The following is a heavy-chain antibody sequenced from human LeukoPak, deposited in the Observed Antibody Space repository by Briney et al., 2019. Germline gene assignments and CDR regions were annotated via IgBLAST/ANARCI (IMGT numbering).Heavy chain of an antibody. V-gene: IGHV3-30-3*01. Sequence: GGSLRLSCAASGFTFSTYWMSWVRQAPGKGLEWVAVISYDGSNKYYADSVKGRFTISRDNSKNTLYLQMNSLRAEDTAVYYCGRDRGWGSSSIAAAGKGFDYWGQGTLVTVSS. J-gene: IGHJ4*02. CDR1: GFTFSTYW. CDR2: ISYDGSNK. CDR3: GRDRGWGSSSIAAAGKGFDY. D-gene: IGHD6-13*01.